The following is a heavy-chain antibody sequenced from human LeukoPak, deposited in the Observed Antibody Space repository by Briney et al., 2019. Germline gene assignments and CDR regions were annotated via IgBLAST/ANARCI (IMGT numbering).Heavy chain of an antibody. D-gene: IGHD4-11*01. Sequence: GGSLRLSCAASGFTFSSYWMSWVRQAPGKVLEWVANIKQDGSEKYYVDSVKGRFTISRDNAKNSLYLQMNSLRAEDTAVYYCARDKVTTNYYYGMDVWGQGTTVTVSS. CDR3: ARDKVTTNYYYGMDV. V-gene: IGHV3-7*01. CDR1: GFTFSSYW. CDR2: IKQDGSEK. J-gene: IGHJ6*02.